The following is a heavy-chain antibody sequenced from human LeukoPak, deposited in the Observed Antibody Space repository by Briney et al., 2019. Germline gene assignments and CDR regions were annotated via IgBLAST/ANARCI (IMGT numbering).Heavy chain of an antibody. V-gene: IGHV3-21*06. Sequence: GGSLRLSCAASGFTFSSYTMNWVRQAPGKGLEWVSSITSSSYIYYADSVKGRFTISRDNAKNSVYLQMNSLRAEDTAVYYCAREVWDSSWPYIDYWGQGTLVTVSS. CDR1: GFTFSSYT. CDR2: ITSSSYI. J-gene: IGHJ4*02. CDR3: AREVWDSSWPYIDY. D-gene: IGHD6-13*01.